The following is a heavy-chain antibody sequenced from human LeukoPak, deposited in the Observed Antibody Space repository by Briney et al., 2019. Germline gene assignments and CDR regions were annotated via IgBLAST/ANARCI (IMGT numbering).Heavy chain of an antibody. J-gene: IGHJ4*02. CDR3: ARGEPAFSSGWYTFYFDY. CDR2: INHSGST. D-gene: IGHD6-19*01. Sequence: SETLSLTCAVYGGSFSGYYWSWIRQPPGKGLEWIGEINHSGSTNYNPSLKSRVTISVDTSKNQFSLKLNSVTAADTAVYYCARGEPAFSSGWYTFYFDYWGQGTLVTVSS. V-gene: IGHV4-34*01. CDR1: GGSFSGYY.